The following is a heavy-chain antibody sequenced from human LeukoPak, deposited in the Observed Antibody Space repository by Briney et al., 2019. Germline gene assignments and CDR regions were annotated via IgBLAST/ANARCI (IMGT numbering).Heavy chain of an antibody. Sequence: SETLSLTCAVSGGSITNGVYSWNWIRQPPGKGLEWIGYIYHSGSTYYNPSLKSRVTISVDRSQNQFSLKLSSVTAADTAVYYCARLYDNWFDPWGQGTLVTVSS. CDR2: IYHSGST. V-gene: IGHV4-30-2*01. CDR3: ARLYDNWFDP. CDR1: GGSITNGVYS. J-gene: IGHJ5*02. D-gene: IGHD2-2*02.